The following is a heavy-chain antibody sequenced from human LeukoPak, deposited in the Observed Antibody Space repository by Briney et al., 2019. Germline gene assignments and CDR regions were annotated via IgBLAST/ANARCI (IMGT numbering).Heavy chain of an antibody. J-gene: IGHJ4*02. Sequence: GGSLRLSCAASGSTFSSHAMSWVRQAPGKGLEWVSSISGSGGDTFYADSVRGRFTISRDNSKNTLYLHMNSLRAEDAALYSCAKLVAVAGTDDYWGQGTLVTVSS. CDR3: AKLVAVAGTDDY. CDR2: ISGSGGDT. V-gene: IGHV3-23*01. D-gene: IGHD6-19*01. CDR1: GSTFSSHA.